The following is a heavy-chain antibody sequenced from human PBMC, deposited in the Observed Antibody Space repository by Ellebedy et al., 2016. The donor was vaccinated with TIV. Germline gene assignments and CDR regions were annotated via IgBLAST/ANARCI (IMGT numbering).Heavy chain of an antibody. D-gene: IGHD4-17*01. V-gene: IGHV3-30*14. CDR3: ARGGLYGTSVEGFDY. CDR1: GFTFDSYA. CDR2: ISHDGSSQ. J-gene: IGHJ4*02. Sequence: PGGSLRLSCVASGFTFDSYAMHWVRQAPGKGLEWVAVISHDGSSQYYADSVKGRFTVSRDNAKKSLYLQMNSLRPEDTAVYYCARGGLYGTSVEGFDYWGQGTLVTVSS.